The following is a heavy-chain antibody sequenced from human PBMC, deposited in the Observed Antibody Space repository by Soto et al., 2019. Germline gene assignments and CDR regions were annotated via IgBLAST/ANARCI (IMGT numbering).Heavy chain of an antibody. V-gene: IGHV1-69*02. J-gene: IGHJ3*02. D-gene: IGHD1-1*01. Sequence: SVKVSCKASGGTFSIYMITWVRQAPGQGLEWMGRIIPILGIANYAQKFQGRVTITADKSTSTAYMELSSLRSEYTAVYYCANDDDNDAFDTWGQGTMVTVSS. CDR3: ANDDDNDAFDT. CDR1: GGTFSIYM. CDR2: IIPILGIA.